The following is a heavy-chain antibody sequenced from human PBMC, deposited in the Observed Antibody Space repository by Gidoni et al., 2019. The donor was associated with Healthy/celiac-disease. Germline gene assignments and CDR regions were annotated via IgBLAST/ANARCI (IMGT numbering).Heavy chain of an antibody. CDR1: GGTFSSYT. Sequence: QFQLVQSGAAVTKPRSSVKVSCKASGGTFSSYTISWVRQAPGQGLEWMGRIIPILGIANYKSTSTAYMELSSLRSEDTAVYYCAREPGTQKDGSGNWGQGTLVTVSS. V-gene: IGHV1-69*08. CDR2: IIPILGIA. CDR3: AREPGTQKDGSGN. D-gene: IGHD3-10*01. J-gene: IGHJ4*02.